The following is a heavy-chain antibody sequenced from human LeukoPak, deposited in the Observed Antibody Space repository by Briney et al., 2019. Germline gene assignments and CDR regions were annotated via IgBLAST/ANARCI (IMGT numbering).Heavy chain of an antibody. CDR3: ARYDSSDQYYDY. D-gene: IGHD3-22*01. CDR1: GGSINGFY. Sequence: SETLSLTCIVSGGSINGFYWSWIRQPPGKGLEWIGHIYYRGTTKYNPSLKSRVIISVDTSKNQFSLKLSSVTAADTAVYYCARYDSSDQYYDYWGQGTLVTVSA. J-gene: IGHJ4*02. V-gene: IGHV4-59*01. CDR2: IYYRGTT.